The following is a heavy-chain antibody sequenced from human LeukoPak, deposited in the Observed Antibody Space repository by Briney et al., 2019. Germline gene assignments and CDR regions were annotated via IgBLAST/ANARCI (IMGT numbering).Heavy chain of an antibody. V-gene: IGHV7-4-1*04. CDR1: GYTFTNYG. Sequence: GASVKVSCKTSGYTFTNYGLNWVRQAPGLGLEWMGWINTDTGNPTYAQGFTGRFVFSLDTSVSMAYLQISSLKAEDTAVYYCARASSVITFGGVIVINWFDPWGQGTLVTVSS. D-gene: IGHD3-16*02. CDR2: INTDTGNP. J-gene: IGHJ5*02. CDR3: ARASSVITFGGVIVINWFDP.